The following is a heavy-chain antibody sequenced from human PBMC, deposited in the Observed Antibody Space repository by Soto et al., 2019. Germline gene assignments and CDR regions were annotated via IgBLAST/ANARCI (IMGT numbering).Heavy chain of an antibody. Sequence: SETLSLTCTVSWGSINSYYWSWIRQTAGKGLEWIGRVYTTGTTNYNPSFKSRVTMSIDTSKNQFSLKLTSLTAADTAVYYCARDPHYYDSSAYFVWGQGILVTVSS. D-gene: IGHD3-22*01. J-gene: IGHJ4*02. V-gene: IGHV4-4*07. CDR3: ARDPHYYDSSAYFV. CDR2: VYTTGTT. CDR1: WGSINSYY.